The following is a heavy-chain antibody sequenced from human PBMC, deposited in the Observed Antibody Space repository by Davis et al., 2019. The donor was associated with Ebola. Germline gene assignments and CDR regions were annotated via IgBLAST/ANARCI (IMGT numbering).Heavy chain of an antibody. CDR3: ARGAHYAHDY. D-gene: IGHD2-2*01. Sequence: PGGSLRPSCAASGSTFSSNWTHWVRHAPGKGLVWVSRTNSDGSITSYADSVKGRFTISRDNAKNTLYLQINSLRDEDTAVYYCARGAHYAHDYWGQGTLVTVSS. V-gene: IGHV3-74*01. CDR2: TNSDGSIT. J-gene: IGHJ4*02. CDR1: GSTFSSNW.